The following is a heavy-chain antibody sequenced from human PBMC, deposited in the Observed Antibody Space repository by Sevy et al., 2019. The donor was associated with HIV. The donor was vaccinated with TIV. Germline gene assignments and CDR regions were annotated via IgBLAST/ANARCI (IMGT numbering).Heavy chain of an antibody. Sequence: GGYLRLSCAASGFTFGSYWMTWVRQAPGKGLEWVANIKEDGSGRFYVDSVRGRFTVSRDNAKKTLYLQMNNLRGEDTALYYCARLYSSSSGRGLDNWGQGALVTISS. J-gene: IGHJ4*02. CDR3: ARLYSSSSGRGLDN. CDR2: IKEDGSGR. V-gene: IGHV3-7*01. CDR1: GFTFGSYW. D-gene: IGHD6-6*01.